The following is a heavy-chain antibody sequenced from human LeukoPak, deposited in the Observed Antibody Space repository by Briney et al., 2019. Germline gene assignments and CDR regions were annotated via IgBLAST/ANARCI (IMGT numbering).Heavy chain of an antibody. CDR3: ARDLYYDFWSGYGSWSAVDY. D-gene: IGHD3-3*01. CDR2: ISSNGVNT. CDR1: GFTFSNYV. V-gene: IGHV3-64*01. Sequence: GGSLRLSCAASGFTFSNYVMHWVRQAPGKGLEYVSSISSNGVNTYYANSVKGRFTISRDNSKNTLYLQMNSLRAEDTAVYYCARDLYYDFWSGYGSWSAVDYWGQGTLVTVSS. J-gene: IGHJ4*02.